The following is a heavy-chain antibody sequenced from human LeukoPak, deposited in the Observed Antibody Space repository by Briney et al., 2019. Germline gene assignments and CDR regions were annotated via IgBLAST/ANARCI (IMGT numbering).Heavy chain of an antibody. V-gene: IGHV5-51*01. J-gene: IGHJ4*02. CDR1: GYSFTSYW. CDR3: ASPSVYSSGWYYFDY. D-gene: IGHD6-19*01. Sequence: GESLKISCKGSGYSFTSYWIGWVRQMPGKGLEWMGIIYPGDSDTRYSPSFQGQVTISADKSISTAYLQWSSLKASDTAMYYCASPSVYSSGWYYFDYWGQGTLVTVSS. CDR2: IYPGDSDT.